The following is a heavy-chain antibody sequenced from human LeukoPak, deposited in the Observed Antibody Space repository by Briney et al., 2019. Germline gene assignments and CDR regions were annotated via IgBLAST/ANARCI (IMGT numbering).Heavy chain of an antibody. CDR1: GFTFSSYA. CDR3: ARDHRGVRDYFDY. J-gene: IGHJ4*02. CDR2: ISYDGSNK. V-gene: IGHV3-30-3*01. Sequence: GGSLRLFCAASGFTFSSYAMHWVRQAPGKGLEWVAVISYDGSNKYYADSVKGRFTISRDNSKNTLYLQMNSLRAEDTAVYYCARDHRGVRDYFDYWGQGTLVTVSS. D-gene: IGHD3-10*01.